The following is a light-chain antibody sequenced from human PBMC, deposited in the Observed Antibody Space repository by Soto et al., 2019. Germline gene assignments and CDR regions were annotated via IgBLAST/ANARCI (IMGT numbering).Light chain of an antibody. J-gene: IGKJ3*01. CDR1: QDISNY. V-gene: IGKV1-27*01. CDR2: AAS. Sequence: DIQMTQSPSSLSASVGDRVTITCRASQDISNYLAWYQQKPGKVPKLLIYAASTLQSGVPSRFSGSGSGTDFTLTISSLQPEDVATYYCHKYNSAPFTFGPWTKVDIK. CDR3: HKYNSAPFT.